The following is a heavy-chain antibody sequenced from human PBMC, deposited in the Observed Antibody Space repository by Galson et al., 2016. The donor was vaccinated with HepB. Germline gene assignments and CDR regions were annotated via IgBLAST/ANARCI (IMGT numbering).Heavy chain of an antibody. CDR3: TTVLSTASMSGWYDWGFDS. J-gene: IGHJ4*02. CDR1: GFTFRNYG. Sequence: SLRLSCAASGFTFRNYGMHWVRQAPGKGLEWVALISNDGSIKYYADSVKGRFTISRDNSKNTLYLQMTSLRTEDTAMYYCTTVLSTASMSGWYDWGFDSWGQGTLVSVSS. D-gene: IGHD6-19*01. CDR2: ISNDGSIK. V-gene: IGHV3-30*03.